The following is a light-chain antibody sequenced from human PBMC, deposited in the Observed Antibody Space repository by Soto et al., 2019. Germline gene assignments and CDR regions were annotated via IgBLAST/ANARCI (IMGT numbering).Light chain of an antibody. J-gene: IGKJ1*01. CDR2: GAS. V-gene: IGKV3-20*01. CDR1: QSVSNNY. Sequence: EIVLTQSPGTLSLSPGERATLSCRASQSVSNNYLAWYQQKPGQAPRLLIYGASNRATGIPDRFSGSGSGTDFTLTISRLEPEDSAVYYCQQYRGWPRTFGQGTKVEIK. CDR3: QQYRGWPRT.